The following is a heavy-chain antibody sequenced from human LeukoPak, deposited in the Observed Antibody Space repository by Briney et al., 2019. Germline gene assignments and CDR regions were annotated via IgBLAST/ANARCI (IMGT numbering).Heavy chain of an antibody. CDR3: ARDYYDSSGYYLSFDY. V-gene: IGHV1-18*01. CDR1: GYTFTSYG. J-gene: IGHJ4*02. Sequence: ASVKLSCKASGYTFTSYGISWVRQAPGQGLEWMGWISADNGNTNYAQKLQGRVTMTTDTSTSTAYMELRSLRSDDTAVYYCARDYYDSSGYYLSFDYWGPGTLVTVSS. CDR2: ISADNGNT. D-gene: IGHD3-22*01.